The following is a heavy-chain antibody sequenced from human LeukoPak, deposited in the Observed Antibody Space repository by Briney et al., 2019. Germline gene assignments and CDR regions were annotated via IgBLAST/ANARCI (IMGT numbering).Heavy chain of an antibody. J-gene: IGHJ4*02. V-gene: IGHV3-33*01. CDR3: ARDRGMVRGVIH. D-gene: IGHD3-10*01. CDR1: GFNFSYSG. CDR2: IWYDGSNK. Sequence: GRSLRLSCAASGFNFSYSGMHWVRQAPGKGLEWVAVIWYDGSNKYYADSVKGRFTISRDNSKNTLYLQMNSLRAEDTAVYYCARDRGMVRGVIHWGQGTLVTVSS.